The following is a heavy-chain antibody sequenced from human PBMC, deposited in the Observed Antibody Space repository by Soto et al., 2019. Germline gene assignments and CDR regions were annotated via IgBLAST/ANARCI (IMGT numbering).Heavy chain of an antibody. J-gene: IGHJ4*02. CDR2: ISSSSSYI. Sequence: WGSLRLSCAASGFTFSSYSVNWVRQAPGKGLEWVSSISSSSSYIYYADSVKGRFTISRDNAKNSLYLQMNSLRAEDTAVYYCARDPSFRLEWLSHFDYWGQGTLVTVSS. CDR1: GFTFSSYS. CDR3: ARDPSFRLEWLSHFDY. V-gene: IGHV3-21*01. D-gene: IGHD3-3*01.